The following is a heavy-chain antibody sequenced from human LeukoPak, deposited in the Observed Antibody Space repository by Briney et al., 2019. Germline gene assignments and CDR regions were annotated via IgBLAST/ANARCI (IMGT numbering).Heavy chain of an antibody. D-gene: IGHD2-21*02. V-gene: IGHV1-46*01. CDR1: GYTFTSYY. Sequence: GASVKVSCKASGYTFTSYYMHWVRQAPGQGLEWMGIINPSGGSTSYAQKFQGRVTMTRDTSTSTVYMELSSLRSEDTAVYYCARAPYCGGDCHPNWFDPWGQGTLVTVSS. CDR3: ARAPYCGGDCHPNWFDP. J-gene: IGHJ5*02. CDR2: INPSGGST.